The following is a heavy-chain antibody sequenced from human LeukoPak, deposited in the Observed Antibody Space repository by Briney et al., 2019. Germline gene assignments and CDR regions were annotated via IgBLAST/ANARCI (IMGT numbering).Heavy chain of an antibody. CDR1: GFTFSSYS. CDR3: TRHYYDSSGKKAFDI. CDR2: ISSSSSTI. V-gene: IGHV3-48*01. Sequence: GGSLRLSCAASGFTFSSYSMNWVRQAPGKGLEWVSYISSSSSTIYYADSVKGRFTISRDNAKNSLYLQMNSLKTEDTAVYYCTRHYYDSSGKKAFDIWGQGTMVTVSS. J-gene: IGHJ3*02. D-gene: IGHD3-22*01.